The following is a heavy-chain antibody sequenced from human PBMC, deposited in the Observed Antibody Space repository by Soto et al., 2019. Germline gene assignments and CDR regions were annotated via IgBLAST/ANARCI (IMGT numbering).Heavy chain of an antibody. Sequence: SETLSLTCTVSGGSISSGDYYWSWIRQPPGKGLEWIGYIYYIGSTYYNPSLKSRVTISVDTSKNQFSLKLSSVTAADTAVYYCAREVRGDYRLFDYWGQGTLVTVSS. V-gene: IGHV4-30-4*01. J-gene: IGHJ4*02. CDR2: IYYIGST. CDR1: GGSISSGDYY. CDR3: AREVRGDYRLFDY. D-gene: IGHD4-17*01.